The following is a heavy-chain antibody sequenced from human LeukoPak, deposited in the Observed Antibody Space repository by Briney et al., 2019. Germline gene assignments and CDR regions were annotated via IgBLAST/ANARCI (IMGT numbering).Heavy chain of an antibody. Sequence: GGSLRLSCAAFGFTFSNSWMAWVRQAPGKGLEWVANINPDATNKYYVDSVRGRFAISRDNAKNSLYLQTSSPRAEDTAVYYCARDPAYGAVDYWGQGILVTVSS. CDR1: GFTFSNSW. D-gene: IGHD2-21*01. V-gene: IGHV3-7*03. CDR3: ARDPAYGAVDY. J-gene: IGHJ4*02. CDR2: INPDATNK.